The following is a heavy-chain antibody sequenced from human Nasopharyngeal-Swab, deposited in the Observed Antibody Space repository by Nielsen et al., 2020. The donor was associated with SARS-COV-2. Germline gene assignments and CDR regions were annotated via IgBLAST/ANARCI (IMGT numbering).Heavy chain of an antibody. Sequence: GESLKISCAASGFTFSSYVMHWVRQAPGKGLEWVAVISYDGSNKYYADSVKGRFTISRDNSKNTLYLQMNSLRAEDTAVYYCAMGSSSWLTPFDYWGQGTLVTVSS. CDR3: AMGSSSWLTPFDY. D-gene: IGHD6-13*01. V-gene: IGHV3-30-3*01. CDR1: GFTFSSYV. CDR2: ISYDGSNK. J-gene: IGHJ4*02.